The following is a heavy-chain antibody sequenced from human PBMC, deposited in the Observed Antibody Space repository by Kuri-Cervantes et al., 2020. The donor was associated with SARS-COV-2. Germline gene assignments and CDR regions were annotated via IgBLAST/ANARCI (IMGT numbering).Heavy chain of an antibody. J-gene: IGHJ4*02. CDR1: GGSISSYY. Sequence: SETLSLTCSVSGGSISSYYWSWIRQPPGKGLEWIGNIYFTGNTNYNPALGSRVTISIDTPKNQLSLMLGSLTAADTAVYYCARRFGDYGQFDYWGQGTRGTVSA. V-gene: IGHV4-59*01. D-gene: IGHD2-21*01. CDR2: IYFTGNT. CDR3: ARRFGDYGQFDY.